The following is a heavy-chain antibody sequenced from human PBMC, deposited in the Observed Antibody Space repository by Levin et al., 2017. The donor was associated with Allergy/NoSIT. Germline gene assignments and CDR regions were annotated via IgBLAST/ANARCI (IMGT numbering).Heavy chain of an antibody. CDR1: GYTFTSYG. Sequence: ASVKVSCKASGYTFTSYGISWVRQAPGQGLEWMGWISAYNGNTNYAQKLQGRVTMTTDTSTSTAYMELRSLRSDDTAVYYCARDFESSTSFLVHYYYDGMDVWGQGTTVTVSS. CDR2: ISAYNGNT. J-gene: IGHJ6*02. CDR3: ARDFESSTSFLVHYYYDGMDV. V-gene: IGHV1-18*01. D-gene: IGHD2-2*01.